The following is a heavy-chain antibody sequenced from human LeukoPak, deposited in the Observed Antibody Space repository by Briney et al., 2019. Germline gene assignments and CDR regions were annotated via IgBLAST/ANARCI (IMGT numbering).Heavy chain of an antibody. CDR2: IYYSGST. CDR3: ARIMTNYYYMDV. Sequence: SETLSLTCSVSSGSIRSYYWSWLRQPPGKGVEWIGYIYYSGSTNYNPSLKRRVTISVATSKNQFSLKLSSVTAADTAVYYCARIMTNYYYMDVWGKGPTVTVSS. J-gene: IGHJ6*03. D-gene: IGHD3-16*01. V-gene: IGHV4-59*01. CDR1: SGSIRSYY.